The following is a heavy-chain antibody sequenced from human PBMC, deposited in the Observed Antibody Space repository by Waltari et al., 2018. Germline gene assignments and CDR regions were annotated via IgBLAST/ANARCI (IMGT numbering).Heavy chain of an antibody. CDR3: ARGYCSSTSCYVSGLDY. Sequence: QVQLVQSGAEVKKPGSSVQVSCKASGGTFSSYAIRWVRQAPGQGLEWMGRIIPICGTANYAQKFQGRVTITADESTSTAYMELSSLRSEDTAVYYCARGYCSSTSCYVSGLDYWGQGTLVTVSS. CDR1: GGTFSSYA. D-gene: IGHD2-2*01. CDR2: IIPICGTA. J-gene: IGHJ4*02. V-gene: IGHV1-69*15.